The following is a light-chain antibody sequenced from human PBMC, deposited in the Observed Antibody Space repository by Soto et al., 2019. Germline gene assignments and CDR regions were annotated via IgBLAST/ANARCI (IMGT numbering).Light chain of an antibody. CDR1: QNIINW. J-gene: IGKJ1*01. CDR3: QQYNSDPRT. Sequence: DIQMTQSPSTLSASVGYTVTITCRASQNIINWLAWYQQKPGKAPKFLIYGASTLETGVPSRFSGSGSGTDFTLTISGLQPDDFATYFCQQYNSDPRTFGQGTKVDIK. V-gene: IGKV1-5*01. CDR2: GAS.